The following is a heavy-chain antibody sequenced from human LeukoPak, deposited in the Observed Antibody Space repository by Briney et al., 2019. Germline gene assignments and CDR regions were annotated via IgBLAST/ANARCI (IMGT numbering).Heavy chain of an antibody. Sequence: GGSLRLSCAVSGMTFKNYWMSWVRQAPGKGLEWVANIKPDGSEKYYVDSVKGRFTISGDNAKNSLYLQMNSLRAEDTAVYYCARDKAHLAAAGFIDYWGQGTLVTVSS. CDR3: ARDKAHLAAAGFIDY. J-gene: IGHJ4*02. CDR1: GMTFKNYW. D-gene: IGHD6-13*01. V-gene: IGHV3-7*01. CDR2: IKPDGSEK.